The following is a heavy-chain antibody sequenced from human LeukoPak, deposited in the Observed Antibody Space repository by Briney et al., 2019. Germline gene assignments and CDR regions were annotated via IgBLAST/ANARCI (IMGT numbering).Heavy chain of an antibody. CDR1: GYTFTSYG. Sequence: AASVKVSCKASGYTFTSYGISWVRQAPGQWLDWMGWISAYNGNTNYAQKLQGRVTMTTDTSTSTASMELRSLRSDDTAVYYCAMEAAAGIAPMAFDIWGQGTMVTVSS. CDR2: ISAYNGNT. V-gene: IGHV1-18*01. J-gene: IGHJ3*02. D-gene: IGHD6-13*01. CDR3: AMEAAAGIAPMAFDI.